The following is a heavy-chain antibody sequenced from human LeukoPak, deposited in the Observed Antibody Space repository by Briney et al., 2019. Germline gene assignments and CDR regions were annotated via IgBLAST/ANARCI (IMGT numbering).Heavy chain of an antibody. CDR2: ISAYNGNT. CDR1: GYTFTSYG. D-gene: IGHD1-1*01. Sequence: ASVKVSCKASGYTFTSYGISWVRQAPGQGLEWMGWISAYNGNTNYAQKLQGRVTMTTDTSTSTAYMELRSLRSDDTAVYYCATRERVMSAFDIWGQGTMVTVSS. V-gene: IGHV1-18*01. CDR3: ATRERVMSAFDI. J-gene: IGHJ3*02.